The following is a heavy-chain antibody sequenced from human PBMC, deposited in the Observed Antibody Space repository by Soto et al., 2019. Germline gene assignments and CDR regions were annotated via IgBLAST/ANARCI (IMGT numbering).Heavy chain of an antibody. V-gene: IGHV3-23*01. J-gene: IGHJ4*02. CDR3: QKDLVYSGSYLFEY. CDR2: ISGSGGST. Sequence: SLSCAASGFTFSSYAMSWVRQAPGKGLEWVSAISGSGGSTYYADSVKGRFTISRDNSKNKLYLQMNSLRAEDTAVYYWQKDLVYSGSYLFEYWCQGTRV. D-gene: IGHD1-26*01. CDR1: GFTFSSYA.